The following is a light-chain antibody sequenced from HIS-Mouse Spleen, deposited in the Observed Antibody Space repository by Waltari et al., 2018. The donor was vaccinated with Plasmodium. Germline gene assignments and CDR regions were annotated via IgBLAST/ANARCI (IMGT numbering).Light chain of an antibody. CDR2: EGS. V-gene: IGLV2-23*03. J-gene: IGLJ3*02. CDR1: RSDVGSYNL. Sequence: QSALTQPASVSGSPGQSITISCTGTRSDVGSYNLVSWYQPHPGKAPKLRIYEGSKRPEWFSYRFSGSKSCNTASLTISGLQAEDEADYYCCSYAGSSTFVFGGGTKLTVL. CDR3: CSYAGSSTFV.